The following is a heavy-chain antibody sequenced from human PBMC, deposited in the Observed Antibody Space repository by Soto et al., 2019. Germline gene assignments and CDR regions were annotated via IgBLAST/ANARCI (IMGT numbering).Heavy chain of an antibody. Sequence: PSETLSLTCTVSGGSISSYYWSWIRQPAGKGLEWIGRIYTSGSTNYNPSLKSRVTMSVDTSKNQLSLKLSSVTAADTAVYYCARESYYDSSGYYSHWGQGTLVTVSS. J-gene: IGHJ4*02. V-gene: IGHV4-4*07. CDR2: IYTSGST. CDR3: ARESYYDSSGYYSH. CDR1: GGSISSYY. D-gene: IGHD3-22*01.